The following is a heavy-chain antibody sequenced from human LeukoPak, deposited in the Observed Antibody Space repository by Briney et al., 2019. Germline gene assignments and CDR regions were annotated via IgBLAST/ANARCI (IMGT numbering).Heavy chain of an antibody. J-gene: IGHJ4*02. D-gene: IGHD1-26*01. CDR3: ARGMVGATYFDY. Sequence: GGTLRLSCAASGFTFSSYGMHWVRQAPGKGLEWVAVIWYDGINKYYADSVKGRFTISRDNSKNSLYLQMNGLRAEDTAVYYCARGMVGATYFDYWGQGTLVTVS. V-gene: IGHV3-33*01. CDR1: GFTFSSYG. CDR2: IWYDGINK.